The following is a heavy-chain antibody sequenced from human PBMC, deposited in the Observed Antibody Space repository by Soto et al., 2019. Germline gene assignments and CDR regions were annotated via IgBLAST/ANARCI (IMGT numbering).Heavy chain of an antibody. CDR2: VNADVTST. CDR3: VKSLSTATSFDY. CDR1: GFTFYNSW. V-gene: IGHV3-74*01. Sequence: GGSLRLSCAASGFTFYNSWLHCVLHVSGTSLECVSRVNADVTSTSDADSGKGRLTVSRDNAKNTLYLHVNSLRAEDTAVYYCVKSLSTATSFDYWGQGTPVTVSS. J-gene: IGHJ4*02.